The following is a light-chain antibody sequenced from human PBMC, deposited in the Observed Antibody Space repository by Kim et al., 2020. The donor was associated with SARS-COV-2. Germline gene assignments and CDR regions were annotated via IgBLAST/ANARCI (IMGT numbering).Light chain of an antibody. CDR1: QGISKY. CDR3: QQYDSYPLT. Sequence: ASVGDRFTITCRASQGISKYLAWYQQIPGKAPKSLIYGASTLQSGVPSRFSASGSGTDFTLTITSLQPEDFATYYCQQYDSYPLTFGGGTKVDIK. J-gene: IGKJ4*01. V-gene: IGKV1-16*01. CDR2: GAS.